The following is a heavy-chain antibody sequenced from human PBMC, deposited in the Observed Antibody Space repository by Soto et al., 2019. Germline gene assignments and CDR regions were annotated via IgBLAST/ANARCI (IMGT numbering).Heavy chain of an antibody. V-gene: IGHV5-51*01. D-gene: IGHD2-2*01. CDR3: ASQYCSSSSCYFDY. J-gene: IGHJ4*02. Sequence: GESLKISFKGCGYRFTRYWIGWLRQMPGRGPEWMGIIYPGDSDTRYSPSFQGQVTISADKSISTAYLQWSSLKASDTAMYYCASQYCSSSSCYFDYWGQGTLVTVSS. CDR1: GYRFTRYW. CDR2: IYPGDSDT.